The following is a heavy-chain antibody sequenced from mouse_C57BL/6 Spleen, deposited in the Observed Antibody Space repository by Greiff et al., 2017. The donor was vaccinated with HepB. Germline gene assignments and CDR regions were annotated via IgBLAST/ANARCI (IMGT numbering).Heavy chain of an antibody. Sequence: EVQLQQSGPELVKPGASVKIPCKASGYTFTDYNMDWVKQSHGKSLEWIGDINPNNGGTIYNQKFKGKATLTVDKSSSTAYMELRSLTSEDTAVYYCARGSYDYGSSYGYFDVWGTGTTVTVSS. J-gene: IGHJ1*03. D-gene: IGHD1-1*01. V-gene: IGHV1-18*01. CDR3: ARGSYDYGSSYGYFDV. CDR1: GYTFTDYN. CDR2: INPNNGGT.